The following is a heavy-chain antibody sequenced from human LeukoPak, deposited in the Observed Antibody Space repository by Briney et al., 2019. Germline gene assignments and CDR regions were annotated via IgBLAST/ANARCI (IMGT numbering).Heavy chain of an antibody. D-gene: IGHD3-22*01. CDR1: GFTFDDYG. Sequence: PGGSLRLSYAASGFTFDDYGMSWVRQAPGKGLEWVSRINWNGGSTGYADSVKGRFTISSDNANNSLYLQMNSLRAEDTAVYYCAWDSSGYYLTYDAFDIWGQGTMVTVSS. CDR3: AWDSSGYYLTYDAFDI. V-gene: IGHV3-20*03. J-gene: IGHJ3*02. CDR2: INWNGGST.